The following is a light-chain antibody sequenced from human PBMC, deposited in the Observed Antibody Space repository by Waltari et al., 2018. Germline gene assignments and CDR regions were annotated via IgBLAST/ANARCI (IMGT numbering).Light chain of an antibody. CDR2: DFS. J-gene: IGLJ3*02. CDR3: LSHTRSGSWV. CDR1: SSDVGAYDY. Sequence: QSALTQPASVSGSPGQSIAISCTGTSSDVGAYDYVSWYQQHAGKGPRLRLYDFSTRPSGVSCRFSGSNSGNTASLTISGLQAEDEAHYYCLSHTRSGSWVFGGGTKVTVL. V-gene: IGLV2-14*01.